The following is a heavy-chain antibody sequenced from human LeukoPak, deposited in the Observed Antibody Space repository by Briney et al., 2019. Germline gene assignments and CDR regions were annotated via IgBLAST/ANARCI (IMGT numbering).Heavy chain of an antibody. CDR2: IYYSGST. V-gene: IGHV4-39*07. D-gene: IGHD6-19*01. Sequence: SKTLSLTCTVSGGSISSSSYYWGWIRQPPGKGLEWIGSIYYSGSTYYNPSLKSRVTISVDTSKNQFSLKLSSVTAADTAVYYCARASSYSSGWTLGAFDIWGQGTMVTVSS. CDR1: GGSISSSSYY. CDR3: ARASSYSSGWTLGAFDI. J-gene: IGHJ3*02.